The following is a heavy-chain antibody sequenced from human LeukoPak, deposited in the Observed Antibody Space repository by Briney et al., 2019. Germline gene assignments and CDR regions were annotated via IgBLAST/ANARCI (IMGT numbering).Heavy chain of an antibody. Sequence: GGSLRLSCAASGFTFSSYAMRWVRQAPGKGLEWVSAISGSGGSTYYADSVKGRFTISRDNSKNTLYLQMNSLRAEDTAVYYCAKLEWELLSFDYWGQGTLVTVSS. CDR1: GFTFSSYA. CDR3: AKLEWELLSFDY. V-gene: IGHV3-23*01. D-gene: IGHD1-26*01. CDR2: ISGSGGST. J-gene: IGHJ4*02.